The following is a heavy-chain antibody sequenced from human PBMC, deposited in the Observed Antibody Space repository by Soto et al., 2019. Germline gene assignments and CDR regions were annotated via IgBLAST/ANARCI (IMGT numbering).Heavy chain of an antibody. Sequence: GGSLRLSCAASGFTFSSYAMHWVRQAPGKGLEWVAVISYDGSNKYYAYSVKGRFTISRDNSKNTLYLQMNSLRAEDTAVYYCARRRGKLVRGGVPDYWGQGTLVTVSS. CDR2: ISYDGSNK. J-gene: IGHJ4*02. D-gene: IGHD3-10*01. CDR1: GFTFSSYA. V-gene: IGHV3-30-3*01. CDR3: ARRRGKLVRGGVPDY.